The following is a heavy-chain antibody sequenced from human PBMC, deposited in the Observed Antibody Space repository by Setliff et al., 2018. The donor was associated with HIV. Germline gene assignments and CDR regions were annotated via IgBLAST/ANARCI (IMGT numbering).Heavy chain of an antibody. D-gene: IGHD3-22*01. CDR2: ISSSSSTI. Sequence: LRLSCAASGFPFSSYSMNWVRQAPGKGLEWVSYISSSSSTIYYADSVKGRFTISRDNAKNSLYLQMNSLRAEDTAVYYCARGDPYYYDSSGYYKGYFDYWGQGTLVTVSS. J-gene: IGHJ4*02. CDR3: ARGDPYYYDSSGYYKGYFDY. V-gene: IGHV3-48*04. CDR1: GFPFSSYS.